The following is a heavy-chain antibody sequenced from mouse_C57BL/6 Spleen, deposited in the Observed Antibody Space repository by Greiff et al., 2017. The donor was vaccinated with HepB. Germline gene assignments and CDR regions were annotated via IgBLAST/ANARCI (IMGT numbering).Heavy chain of an antibody. CDR2: ISSGGDYI. V-gene: IGHV5-9-1*02. CDR3: TREGAYGNYVDY. D-gene: IGHD2-1*01. Sequence: EVHLVESGEGLVKPGGSLKLSCAASGFTFSSYAMSWVRQTPEKRLEWVAYISSGGDYIYYADTVKGRFTISRDNARNTLYLQMSSLKSEDTAMYYCTREGAYGNYVDYWGQGTTLTVSS. CDR1: GFTFSSYA. J-gene: IGHJ2*01.